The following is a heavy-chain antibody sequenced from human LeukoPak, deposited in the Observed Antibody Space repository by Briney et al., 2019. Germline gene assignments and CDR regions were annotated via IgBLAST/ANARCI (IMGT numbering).Heavy chain of an antibody. CDR2: IIPIFGTA. CDR1: GGTFISYA. J-gene: IGHJ4*02. D-gene: IGHD3-22*01. V-gene: IGHV1-69*13. CDR3: AIWNYYDSSGYWPFDY. Sequence: SVKVSCKASGGTFISYAISWVRQAPGQGLEWMGGIIPIFGTANYAQKFQGRVTITADESTSTAYMELSSLRSEDTAVYYCAIWNYYDSSGYWPFDYWGQGTLVTVSS.